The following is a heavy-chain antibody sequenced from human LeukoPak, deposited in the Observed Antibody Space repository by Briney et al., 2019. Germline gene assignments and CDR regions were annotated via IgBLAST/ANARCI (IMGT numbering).Heavy chain of an antibody. CDR1: GYSLSDSS. V-gene: IGHV1-24*01. CDR2: FNPEDGET. Sequence: GASVNVSCKVSGYSLSDSSMHWVRQAPGKGLEWMGTFNPEDGETIYAQRFQGRVTMTEDTSIDTAYLDLSSLRSEDTAVYYCATPRYSDNRGYYYDLTYWGQGTLVTVSS. D-gene: IGHD3-22*01. CDR3: ATPRYSDNRGYYYDLTY. J-gene: IGHJ4*02.